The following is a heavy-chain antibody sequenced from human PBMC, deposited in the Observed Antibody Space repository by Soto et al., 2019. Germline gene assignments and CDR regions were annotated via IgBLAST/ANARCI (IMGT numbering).Heavy chain of an antibody. CDR3: ARTATVVTVYGMEV. J-gene: IGHJ6*01. CDR2: IWYDGSNK. D-gene: IGHD4-17*01. Sequence: VGSLRLSCASSVFTFSSYGMHCVRHSPGKWLEWVAVIWYDGSNKYYADSVKGRFTISRDNSKNTLYLQMNSLRAEDTAVYYCARTATVVTVYGMEVWGQGTTVNVSS. CDR1: VFTFSSYG. V-gene: IGHV3-33*01.